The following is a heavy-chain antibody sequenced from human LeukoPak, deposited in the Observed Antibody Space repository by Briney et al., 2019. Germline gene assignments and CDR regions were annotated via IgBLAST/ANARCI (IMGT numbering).Heavy chain of an antibody. J-gene: IGHJ5*02. CDR3: ARLTGYSSESWFDP. D-gene: IGHD3-9*01. CDR2: INHSGST. CDR1: GGSFSGYY. Sequence: SETLSLTCAVYGGSFSGYYWSWIRQPPGKALEWIGEINHSGSTNYNPSLKGRVTISVDTSKNQLSLKLSSVTAADTAVYYCARLTGYSSESWFDPWGQGTLVTVSS. V-gene: IGHV4-34*01.